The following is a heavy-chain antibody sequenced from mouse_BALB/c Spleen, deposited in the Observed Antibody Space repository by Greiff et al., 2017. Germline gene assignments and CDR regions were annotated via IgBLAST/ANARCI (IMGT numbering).Heavy chain of an antibody. CDR2: ISSGSSTI. V-gene: IGHV5-17*02. J-gene: IGHJ4*01. CDR3: ARSGRIYAMDY. CDR1: GFTFSSFG. Sequence: DVQLQESGGGLVQPGGSRKLSCAASGFTFSSFGMHWVRQAPEKGLEWVAYISSGSSTIYYADTVKGRFTISRDNPKNTLFLQMTSLRSEDTAMYYCARSGRIYAMDYWGQGTSVTVSS.